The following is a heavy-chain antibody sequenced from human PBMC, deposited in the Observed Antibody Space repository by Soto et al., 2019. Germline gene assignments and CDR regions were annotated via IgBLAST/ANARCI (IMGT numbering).Heavy chain of an antibody. CDR2: IWYDGSNK. CDR3: ARGINNWNYAETKCYYYYGMDV. J-gene: IGHJ6*02. Sequence: GGSLRLSCAASGFTFSSYGMHWVRQAPGKGLEWLAVIWYDGSNKYYADSVKGRFTISRDNSKNTLYLQMNSLRAEDTAVYYCARGINNWNYAETKCYYYYGMDVWGQGTTVTVSS. V-gene: IGHV3-33*01. D-gene: IGHD1-7*01. CDR1: GFTFSSYG.